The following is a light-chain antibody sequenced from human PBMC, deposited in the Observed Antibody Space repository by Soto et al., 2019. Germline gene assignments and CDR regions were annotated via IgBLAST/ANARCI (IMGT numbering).Light chain of an antibody. CDR1: QSVRNNY. CDR3: QQYGDSPRLT. CDR2: GAS. J-gene: IGKJ4*01. V-gene: IGKV3-20*01. Sequence: EIVLTQSPGTLSLSPGEGATLSCRASQSVRNNYLAWYQQKPGQAPSLLIYGASARATGIPDRFSGSGSGTDFTLTISGLEPEDFAVYYCQQYGDSPRLTFGGGTKVDI.